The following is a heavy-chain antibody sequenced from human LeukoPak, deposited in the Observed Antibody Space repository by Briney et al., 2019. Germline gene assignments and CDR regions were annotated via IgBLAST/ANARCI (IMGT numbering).Heavy chain of an antibody. CDR2: IKEDGTEH. V-gene: IGHV3-7*01. CDR3: ARDPPVGGAYFDY. CDR1: GFTFNAYW. D-gene: IGHD1-26*01. Sequence: GGSLRLSCAASGFTFNAYWMTWVRQAPGKGLEWLANIKEDGTEHNYLDSVKGRFTISRDNTKNSLYLQMNGLRADDTAVYYGARDPPVGGAYFDYWGQGTLVTVSS. J-gene: IGHJ4*02.